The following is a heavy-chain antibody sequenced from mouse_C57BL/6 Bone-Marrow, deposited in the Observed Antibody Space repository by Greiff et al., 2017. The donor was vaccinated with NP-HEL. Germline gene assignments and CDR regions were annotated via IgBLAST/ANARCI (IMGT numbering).Heavy chain of an antibody. CDR3: ARLGYSNYEDFDY. J-gene: IGHJ2*01. V-gene: IGHV1-61*01. D-gene: IGHD2-5*01. CDR2: IYPSDSET. CDR1: GYTFTSYW. Sequence: QVQLQQPGAELVRPGSSVKLSCKASGYTFTSYWMDWVKQRPGQGLEWIGNIYPSDSETHYNQKFKDKATLTVDKSSSTAYMQLSSLTSEDSAVYYCARLGYSNYEDFDYWGQGTTLTVSS.